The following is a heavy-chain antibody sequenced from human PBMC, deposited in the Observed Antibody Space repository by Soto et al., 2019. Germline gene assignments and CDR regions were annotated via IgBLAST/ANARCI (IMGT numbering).Heavy chain of an antibody. V-gene: IGHV6-1*01. Sequence: PSQTLSLTCAISGDSVSSNSAAWNWIRQSPWRGLEWLGRTYYRSKWYNDYAVSVKSRITINPDTSKNQFSLQLNSVTPEDTAVYYCARDLVLAARPAANWFDPWGQGTLVTVSS. CDR2: TYYRSKWYN. J-gene: IGHJ5*02. D-gene: IGHD6-6*01. CDR1: GDSVSSNSAA. CDR3: ARDLVLAARPAANWFDP.